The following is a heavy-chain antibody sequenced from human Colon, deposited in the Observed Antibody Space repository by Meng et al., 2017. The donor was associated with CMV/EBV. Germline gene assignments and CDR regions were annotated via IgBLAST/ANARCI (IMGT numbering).Heavy chain of an antibody. Sequence: SGFTFSSYAMSWVRQATGKGLEWVSAISGSGGSTYYADSVKGRFTISRDNSKNTLYLQMNSLRAEDTAVYYCAKDRGDYGDYLPDYWGQGTLVTVSS. CDR1: GFTFSSYA. CDR3: AKDRGDYGDYLPDY. J-gene: IGHJ4*02. V-gene: IGHV3-23*01. CDR2: ISGSGGST. D-gene: IGHD4-17*01.